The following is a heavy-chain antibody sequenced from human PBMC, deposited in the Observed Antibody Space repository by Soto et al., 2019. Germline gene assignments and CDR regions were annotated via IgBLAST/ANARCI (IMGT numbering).Heavy chain of an antibody. CDR2: INGGNGNK. J-gene: IGHJ6*02. CDR1: GYTFTSYA. Sequence: ASVTVSCKASGYTFTSYAMHWVRQAPGQRLEWMGWINGGNGNKKYSQKFQGRVTMTTDTSTGTAYMELRSLRSDDTAVYYCARDGPLPTDPHYYYYGMDVWGQGTTVTVSS. D-gene: IGHD2-2*01. CDR3: ARDGPLPTDPHYYYYGMDV. V-gene: IGHV1-3*01.